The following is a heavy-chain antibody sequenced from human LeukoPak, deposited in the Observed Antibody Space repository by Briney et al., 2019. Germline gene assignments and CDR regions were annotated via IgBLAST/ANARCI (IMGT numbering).Heavy chain of an antibody. CDR3: ARGGGLWFGLDY. Sequence: PGGSLRLSCAASGFTFSNYWMHWVRQAPGKGLVWVSRIDGDGSSTNYADSMKGRFTVSRDNAKKTLYLQLNSQRAEDTAVYYCARGGGLWFGLDYWGQGNLVTVSS. V-gene: IGHV3-74*01. J-gene: IGHJ4*02. D-gene: IGHD3-10*01. CDR1: GFTFSNYW. CDR2: IDGDGSST.